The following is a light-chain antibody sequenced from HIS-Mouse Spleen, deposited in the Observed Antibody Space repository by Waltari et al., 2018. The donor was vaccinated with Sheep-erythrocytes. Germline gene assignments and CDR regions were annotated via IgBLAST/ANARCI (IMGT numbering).Light chain of an antibody. J-gene: IGLJ1*01. CDR3: SSYTSSSSYV. Sequence: QSALTQPASVSGSPGQSITISCTGTSSDVGSYNLVSGYQQHPSKAPKLMIYDVSNRLLGVFTGFSGSKFGNTASLTISGHRAEDGADYYCSSYTSSSSYVFGTGTKVTVL. CDR2: DVS. V-gene: IGLV2-14*02. CDR1: SSDVGSYNL.